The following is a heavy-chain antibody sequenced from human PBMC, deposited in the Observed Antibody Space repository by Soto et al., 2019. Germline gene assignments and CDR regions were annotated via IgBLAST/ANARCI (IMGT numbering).Heavy chain of an antibody. CDR2: MQPSTGRT. CDR1: GYSFTSLD. J-gene: IGHJ4*02. CDR3: ARGVSAGVNY. Sequence: QVQLVQSGAAVREPGASVKVSCKASGYSFTSLDINWVRQTAGQGLEWMGWMQPSTGRTGYAQKFQGRVTMTRDTSIFTVYMELTTLTSDDPAFYYCARGVSAGVNYWGQGTLVTVSS. V-gene: IGHV1-8*01. D-gene: IGHD3-10*01.